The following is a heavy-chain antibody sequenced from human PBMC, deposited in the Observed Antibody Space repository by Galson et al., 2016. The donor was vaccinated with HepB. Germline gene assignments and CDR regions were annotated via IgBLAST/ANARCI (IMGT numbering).Heavy chain of an antibody. CDR2: ISSSRNYK. D-gene: IGHD3-16*01. J-gene: IGHJ4*02. CDR1: GFIFSTYS. CDR3: SKMDAAYDSVRGDWRYQGLHY. V-gene: IGHV3-21*06. Sequence: SLRLSCAASGFIFSTYSMNWVRKAPGKGPEWISSISSSRNYKDYADSVRGRFTISRDNAKNLLYLHMNRRRPDDTAGYYCSKMDAAYDSVRGDWRYQGLHYWGQGTPVLVSS.